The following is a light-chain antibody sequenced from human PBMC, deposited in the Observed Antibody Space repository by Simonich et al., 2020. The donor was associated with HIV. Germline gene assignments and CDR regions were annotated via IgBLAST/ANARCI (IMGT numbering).Light chain of an antibody. CDR1: QSVSIN. CDR3: QQYNNWPMYT. J-gene: IGKJ2*01. V-gene: IGKV3-15*01. CDR2: GAS. Sequence: EIVLTKSPATLSLSPGERATLSCRALQSVSINLAWYQHKPGQVPRLLISGASTWATGIPARFSGSESGTEFTLTISSLQSEDFAVYYSQQYNNWPMYTFGQGTKLEIK.